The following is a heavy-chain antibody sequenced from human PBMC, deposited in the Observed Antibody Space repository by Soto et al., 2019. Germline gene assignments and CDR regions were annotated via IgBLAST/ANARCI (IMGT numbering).Heavy chain of an antibody. V-gene: IGHV3-30*18. J-gene: IGHJ4*02. CDR3: AKDHLTTTVTAVGY. CDR2: ISYHGSDK. CDR1: GFTFSNYG. D-gene: IGHD4-17*01. Sequence: QVQLVESGGGVVQPGRSLRLSCAASGFTFSNYGMHWVRQAPGKGLVWVAVISYHGSDKYYADSVKGRFTISRDNSKNTLYLQMDGLRAEDKAVYYFAKDHLTTTVTAVGYWGQGTVVTVSS.